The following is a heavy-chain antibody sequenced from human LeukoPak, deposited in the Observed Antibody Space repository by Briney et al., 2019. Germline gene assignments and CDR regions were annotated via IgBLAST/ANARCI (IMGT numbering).Heavy chain of an antibody. Sequence: SQTLSPTCAISGDSVSSNSAAWNWIRQSPPRGLEWLGRTYYRSKWYNDYAVSVKSRITINPDTSKNQFSLQLNSVTPEDTAVYYCARDGYRAAAGTYYYYYGMDVWGQGTTVTVSS. CDR1: GDSVSSNSAA. V-gene: IGHV6-1*01. CDR2: TYYRSKWYN. D-gene: IGHD6-13*01. CDR3: ARDGYRAAAGTYYYYYGMDV. J-gene: IGHJ6*02.